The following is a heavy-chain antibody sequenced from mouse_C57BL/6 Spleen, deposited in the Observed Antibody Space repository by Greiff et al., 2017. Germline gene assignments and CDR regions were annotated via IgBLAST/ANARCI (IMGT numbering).Heavy chain of an antibody. CDR1: GYTFTSYW. CDR2: IDPNSGGT. V-gene: IGHV1-72*01. D-gene: IGHD1-1*01. Sequence: QVQLQQPGAELVKPGASVKLSCKASGYTFTSYWMHWVKQRPGRGLEWMGRIDPNSGGTKYNEKFKSKATLTVDKPSSTAYMQLSILTSEDSAVYYCARPHYYGSPFAYWGQGTLVTVSA. J-gene: IGHJ3*01. CDR3: ARPHYYGSPFAY.